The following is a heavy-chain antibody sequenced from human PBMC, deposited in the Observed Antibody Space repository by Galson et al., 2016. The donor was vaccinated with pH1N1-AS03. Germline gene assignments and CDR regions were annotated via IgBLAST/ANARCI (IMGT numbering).Heavy chain of an antibody. J-gene: IGHJ4*02. Sequence: ETLFLTCIVSGGPISDFYWSWIRQPAGKGLEWIGRMFISGNTNYNPSLKSRVTMSRDTSKNQVSLKLTSVTAADTAVYYCATGDREFDHWGQGTLVTVSS. CDR2: MFISGNT. CDR1: GGPISDFY. D-gene: IGHD3-10*01. V-gene: IGHV4-4*07. CDR3: ATGDREFDH.